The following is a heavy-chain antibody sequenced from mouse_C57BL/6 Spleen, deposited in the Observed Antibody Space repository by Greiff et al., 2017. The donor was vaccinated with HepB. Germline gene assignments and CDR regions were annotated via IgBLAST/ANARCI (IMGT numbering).Heavy chain of an antibody. CDR2: IYWDDDK. CDR3: ARRRDYGTHYAMDY. J-gene: IGHJ4*01. CDR1: GFSLSTSGMG. D-gene: IGHD1-1*01. Sequence: ESGPGILQSSQTLSLTCSFSGFSLSTSGMGVSWIRQPSGKGLEWLAHIYWDDDKRYNPSLKSRLTISKDTSRNQVFLKITSVDTADTATYYCARRRDYGTHYAMDYWGQGTSVTVSS. V-gene: IGHV8-12*01.